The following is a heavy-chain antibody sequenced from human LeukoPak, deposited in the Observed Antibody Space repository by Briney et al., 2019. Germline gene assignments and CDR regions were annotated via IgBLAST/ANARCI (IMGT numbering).Heavy chain of an antibody. J-gene: IGHJ6*03. V-gene: IGHV4-61*02. D-gene: IGHD3-10*01. CDR3: ARNGWVRGVIINYYYYYMDV. CDR2: IYTSGST. Sequence: SETLSLTCTVSGGSINSRTFYWSWIRQPAGKGLEWIGRIYTSGSTNYNPSLKSRVTISVDTSKNQFSLKLSSVTAADTAVYYCARNGWVRGVIINYYYYYMDVWGKGTTVTISS. CDR1: GGSINSRTFY.